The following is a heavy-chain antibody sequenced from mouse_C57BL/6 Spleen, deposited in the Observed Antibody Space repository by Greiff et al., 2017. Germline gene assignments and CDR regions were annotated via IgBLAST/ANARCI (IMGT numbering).Heavy chain of an antibody. CDR1: GYTFTSYW. CDR2: IHPNSGST. D-gene: IGHD1-1*01. J-gene: IGHJ2*01. CDR3: AREDYGSYFDY. V-gene: IGHV1-64*01. Sequence: VQLQQSGAELVKPGASVKLSCKASGYTFTSYWMHWVKQRPGQGLEWIGMIHPNSGSTNYNEKFKSKATLTVDKSSSTAYMQLSSLTSEDSAVYYCAREDYGSYFDYWGQGTTLTVSS.